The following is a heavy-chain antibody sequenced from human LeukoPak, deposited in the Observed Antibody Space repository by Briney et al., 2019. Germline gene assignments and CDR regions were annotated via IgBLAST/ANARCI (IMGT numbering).Heavy chain of an antibody. CDR3: ARARVHCSSTSCSTAEFDP. Sequence: PGGSLRLSCAASGFTFSSYGMHWVSQAPGKGLEWVAVISYDGSNKYYADSVKGRFTISRDNSKNTLYLQMNSLRAEDTAVYYCARARVHCSSTSCSTAEFDPWGQGTLVTVSS. CDR2: ISYDGSNK. CDR1: GFTFSSYG. V-gene: IGHV3-30*03. D-gene: IGHD2-2*01. J-gene: IGHJ5*02.